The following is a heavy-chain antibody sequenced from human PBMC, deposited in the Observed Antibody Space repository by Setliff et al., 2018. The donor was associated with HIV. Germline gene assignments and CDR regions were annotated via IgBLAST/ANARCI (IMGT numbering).Heavy chain of an antibody. CDR1: GFIFSNYG. J-gene: IGHJ4*02. CDR2: IRDNGVSP. V-gene: IGHV3-23*01. CDR3: TKGVQRLRPYYFDS. Sequence: GSLRLSWAASGFIFSNYGMTWVRQAPGKGLEWVSGIRDNGVSPYYADSVTGRFTISRDNTKNTLYLQMNSLRVEDTAIYYCTKGVQRLRPYYFDSWGQGILVTVSS. D-gene: IGHD4-17*01.